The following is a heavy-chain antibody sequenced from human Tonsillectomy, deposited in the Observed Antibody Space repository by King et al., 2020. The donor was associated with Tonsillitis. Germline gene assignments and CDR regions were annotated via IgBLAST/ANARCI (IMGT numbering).Heavy chain of an antibody. CDR2: ISYDGSNK. CDR3: AKDRAVADDYFDH. J-gene: IGHJ4*02. CDR1: GFTFSNYA. V-gene: IGHV3-30*18. D-gene: IGHD6-19*01. Sequence: QLVQSGGGVVQPGRSLRLSCAASGFTFSNYAMHWVRLAPGKGLEWVALISYDGSNKYYEDSVKGRFTISRDNSKNTLYLQMNSLRAEDTAVYYCAKDRAVADDYFDHGGQGTLVTVSS.